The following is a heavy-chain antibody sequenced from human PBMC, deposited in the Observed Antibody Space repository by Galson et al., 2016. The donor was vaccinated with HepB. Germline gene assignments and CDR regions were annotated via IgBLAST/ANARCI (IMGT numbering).Heavy chain of an antibody. V-gene: IGHV3-30*10. Sequence: SLRLSCAASGFSFTDYTLHWVRQAPGKGLEWVAVISFDGTNTYYSDSVKGRFTISRDDSKNTFYLQMNDLPAEDTAVYYCATSWSDCGSGSCYSGWFDPWGQGALVTVSS. CDR1: GFSFTDYT. CDR3: ATSWSDCGSGSCYSGWFDP. J-gene: IGHJ5*02. D-gene: IGHD2-15*01. CDR2: ISFDGTNT.